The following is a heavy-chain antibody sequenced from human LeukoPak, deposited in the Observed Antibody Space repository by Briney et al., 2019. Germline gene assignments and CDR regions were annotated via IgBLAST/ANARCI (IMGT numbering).Heavy chain of an antibody. J-gene: IGHJ3*02. CDR1: GGSIRSYC. V-gene: IGHV4-59*08. Sequence: PSETLSITCTVSGGSIRSYCWSWIRQPPGKGLEWIGYMYYSGSSNYNPSLKSRVTIVVDTSKNRFSLNLSSVTAADTAVYYCARHIGSSWLDAFDIWGQGTMVTISS. CDR3: ARHIGSSWLDAFDI. D-gene: IGHD6-13*01. CDR2: MYYSGSS.